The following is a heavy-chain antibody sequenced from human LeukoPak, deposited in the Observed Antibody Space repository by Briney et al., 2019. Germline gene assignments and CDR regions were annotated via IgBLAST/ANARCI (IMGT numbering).Heavy chain of an antibody. CDR3: ARNMVRGRYFQH. V-gene: IGHV4-34*01. CDR1: GGSFSGYY. Sequence: SETLSLTCAVYGGSFSGYYWSWIRQPPGKGLEWIGEINHSGSTNYNPSLKSRVTISVDTSKNRFSLKLSSVTAADTAVYYCARNMVRGRYFQHWGQGTLVTVSS. D-gene: IGHD3-10*01. J-gene: IGHJ1*01. CDR2: INHSGST.